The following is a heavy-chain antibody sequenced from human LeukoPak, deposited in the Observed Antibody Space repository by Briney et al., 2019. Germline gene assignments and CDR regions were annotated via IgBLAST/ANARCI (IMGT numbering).Heavy chain of an antibody. CDR1: GGSISSGDYY. CDR2: IYYSGRT. V-gene: IGHV4-30-4*08. J-gene: IGHJ4*02. D-gene: IGHD3-16*01. CDR3: ARVSLITFGGPFDY. Sequence: PSETLSLTCTVSGGSISSGDYYWRWIRQPPGKGLEWIGYIYYSGRTYYNPSLKSRVTISVDTSKNQFSLKLSSVTAADTAVYYCARVSLITFGGPFDYWGQGTLVTVSS.